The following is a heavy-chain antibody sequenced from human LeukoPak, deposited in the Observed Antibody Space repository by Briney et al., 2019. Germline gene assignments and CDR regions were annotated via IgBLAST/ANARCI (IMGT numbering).Heavy chain of an antibody. CDR2: IYPGDSDT. V-gene: IGHV5-51*01. Sequence: GESLKISCKGSGYSFTSYWIGWVRQMPGKGLEWMGIIYPGDSDTRYSPSFQGQVTTSADKSISTAYLQWSSLKASDTAMYYCARPTYYYDSSGYYNDAFDIWGQGTMVTVSS. CDR3: ARPTYYYDSSGYYNDAFDI. D-gene: IGHD3-22*01. CDR1: GYSFTSYW. J-gene: IGHJ3*02.